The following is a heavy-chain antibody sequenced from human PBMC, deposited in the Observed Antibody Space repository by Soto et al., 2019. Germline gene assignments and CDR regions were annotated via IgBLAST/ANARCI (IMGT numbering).Heavy chain of an antibody. Sequence: QVQLEQWGAGLLKPSETLSLTCAVSGGSFSGYYWSWIRQPPGKGLEWLGEINHSGITDYNPSLKCRVTISIDTPKNRFSLKLNSVTVAGRAVNYGAVGPRMWLAGGGYWGEGPLVTVSS. J-gene: IGHJ4*02. D-gene: IGHD6-19*01. CDR3: AVGPRMWLAGGGY. V-gene: IGHV4-34*01. CDR2: INHSGIT. CDR1: GGSFSGYY.